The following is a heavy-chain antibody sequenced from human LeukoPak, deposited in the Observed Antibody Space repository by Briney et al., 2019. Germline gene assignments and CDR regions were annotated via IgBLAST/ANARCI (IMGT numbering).Heavy chain of an antibody. CDR1: GGTISSSPYY. CDR2: IYYSGST. D-gene: IGHD2-21*02. V-gene: IGHV4-39*07. Sequence: SETLSLTCTVSGGTISSSPYYWGWIRQPPGKGLEWIGSIYYSGSTYYNPSLKSRVTISVDTSKNQFSLKLSSVTAADTAVYYCARVKNIVVVTAPIDIWGQGTMVTVSS. CDR3: ARVKNIVVVTAPIDI. J-gene: IGHJ3*02.